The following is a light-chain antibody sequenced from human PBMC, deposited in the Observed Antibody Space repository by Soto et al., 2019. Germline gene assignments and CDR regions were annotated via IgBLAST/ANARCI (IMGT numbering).Light chain of an antibody. J-gene: IGLJ1*01. CDR1: SGDIGGYDY. CDR3: SSYAGSINPYV. CDR2: EVT. Sequence: QSALTQPPSASGSPGQSVTISCTGTSGDIGGYDYVSWYQQHPGKAPKLMIYEVTERPLGVPDRFSGSKSGNTASLTVSGLQAEDEADYYCSSYAGSINPYVFGTGTKVTVL. V-gene: IGLV2-8*01.